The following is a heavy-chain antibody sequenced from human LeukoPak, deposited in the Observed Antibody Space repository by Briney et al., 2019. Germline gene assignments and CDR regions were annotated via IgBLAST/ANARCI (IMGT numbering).Heavy chain of an antibody. J-gene: IGHJ5*02. CDR2: IYHSGST. CDR3: ARAKNYYGSGSYRNWFDP. Sequence: SGTLSLTCAVSGGSISSSNWWSWVGQPPGKRLEWIGEIYHSGSTNYNPSLKSRVTISVDKSKNQFSLKLSSVTAADTAVYYCARAKNYYGSGSYRNWFDPWGQGTLVTVSS. D-gene: IGHD3-10*01. V-gene: IGHV4-4*02. CDR1: GGSISSSNW.